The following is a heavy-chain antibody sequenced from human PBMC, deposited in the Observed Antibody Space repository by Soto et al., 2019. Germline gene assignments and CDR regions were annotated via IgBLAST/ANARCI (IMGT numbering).Heavy chain of an antibody. CDR3: ARGVNYYDSSGSSWFDP. CDR1: GGSISSSSYY. CDR2: IYYSGIT. Sequence: SATLSLTCPVSGGSISSSSYYCVWFRQTPGKGLEWICSIYYSGITYYNPSLKSRVPISVDTSKNQFSLKLSSVTAADTAVYFCARGVNYYDSSGSSWFDPWGQGALVTVS. J-gene: IGHJ5*02. D-gene: IGHD3-22*01. V-gene: IGHV4-39*01.